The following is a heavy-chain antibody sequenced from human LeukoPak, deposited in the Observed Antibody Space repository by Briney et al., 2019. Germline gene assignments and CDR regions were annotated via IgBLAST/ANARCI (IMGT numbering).Heavy chain of an antibody. CDR3: ARGRNSSGWYGYYYYYGMDV. D-gene: IGHD6-19*01. CDR1: GCTFSSYA. V-gene: IGHV1-69*13. Sequence: ASVKVSCKASGCTFSSYAISWVRQAPGQGLDWMGGIIPIFGTANYAQKFQGRVTITADESTSTAYMELSSLRSEDTAVYYCARGRNSSGWYGYYYYYGMDVWGQGTTVTVSS. CDR2: IIPIFGTA. J-gene: IGHJ6*02.